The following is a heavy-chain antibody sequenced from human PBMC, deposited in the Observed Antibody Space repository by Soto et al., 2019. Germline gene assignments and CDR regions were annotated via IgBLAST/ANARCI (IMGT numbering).Heavy chain of an antibody. CDR3: ARSQGSSTSLEIYYYYYYGMDV. V-gene: IGHV1-69*01. J-gene: IGHJ6*02. CDR2: IIPISGTA. CDR1: GGTFSSYA. Sequence: QVQLVQSGAEVKKPGSSVKVSCKASGGTFSSYAISWVRQAPGQGLEWMGGIIPISGTANYAQKFQGRVTMTADESTSTAYMELSRLRSEDTAVYYCARSQGSSTSLEIYYYYYYGMDVGGQGTTVTVSS. D-gene: IGHD2-2*01.